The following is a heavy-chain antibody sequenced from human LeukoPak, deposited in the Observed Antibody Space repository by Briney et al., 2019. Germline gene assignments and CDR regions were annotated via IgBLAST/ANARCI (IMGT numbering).Heavy chain of an antibody. Sequence: GGSLRLSCAASGFTFSRYDMHWVRQATGQGLEWVSAIGTAGDTYYPGSVKGRFTVSRENAKNSLYLQMNSLRAGDTAVYYCARVLTVRSGGYDAFDIWGQGTMVTVSS. D-gene: IGHD6-25*01. J-gene: IGHJ3*02. CDR2: IGTAGDT. CDR1: GFTFSRYD. V-gene: IGHV3-13*01. CDR3: ARVLTVRSGGYDAFDI.